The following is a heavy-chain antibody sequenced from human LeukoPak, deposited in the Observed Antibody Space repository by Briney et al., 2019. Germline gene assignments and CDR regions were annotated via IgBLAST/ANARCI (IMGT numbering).Heavy chain of an antibody. Sequence: GGSLRLSCAASGFTFSSYAMSWVRQAPGKGLEWVSAISGSGGSTYYADSVKGRFTISRDNSKNTLYLQMNSLRAEDTAVYYCAKDEGGSLEAPYPALDAWGQGKMVKVTS. J-gene: IGHJ3*01. CDR1: GFTFSSYA. V-gene: IGHV3-23*01. D-gene: IGHD3-16*01. CDR2: ISGSGGST. CDR3: AKDEGGSLEAPYPALDA.